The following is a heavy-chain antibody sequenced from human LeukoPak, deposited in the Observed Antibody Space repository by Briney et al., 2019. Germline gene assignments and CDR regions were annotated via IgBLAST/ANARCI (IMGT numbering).Heavy chain of an antibody. CDR1: GGTFSSYA. D-gene: IGHD3-10*01. CDR3: ARDRDTMVRGAPHNWFDP. CDR2: IIPILGIA. J-gene: IGHJ5*02. V-gene: IGHV1-69*04. Sequence: VASVKVSCKASGGTFSSYAISWVRQAPGQGLEWMGRIIPILGIANYAQKFQGRVTITADKSTSTAYMELSSLRSEDTAVHYCARDRDTMVRGAPHNWFDPWGQGTLVTVSS.